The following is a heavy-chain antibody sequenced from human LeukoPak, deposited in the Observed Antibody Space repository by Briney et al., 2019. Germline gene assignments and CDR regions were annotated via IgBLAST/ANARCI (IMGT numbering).Heavy chain of an antibody. CDR1: GYTFTSYY. CDR3: ARVDTIYSSSSEWDFDH. D-gene: IGHD6-6*01. V-gene: IGHV1-46*01. CDR2: INPSGGST. J-gene: IGHJ4*02. Sequence: ASVKVSCKASGYTFTSYYMHWVRQAPGQGLEWMGIINPSGGSTSYAQKFQSRVTMTRDTSTSTVYMELSSLRSEDTAVYYCARVDTIYSSSSEWDFDHWGQGTLVTVSS.